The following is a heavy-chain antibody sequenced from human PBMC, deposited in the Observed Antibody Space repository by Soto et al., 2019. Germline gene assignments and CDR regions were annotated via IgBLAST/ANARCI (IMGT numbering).Heavy chain of an antibody. D-gene: IGHD1-20*01. V-gene: IGHV3-30-3*01. CDR2: ISYDGSNK. CDR3: AREGNWNDLFGY. CDR1: GFTFSSYA. J-gene: IGHJ4*02. Sequence: GGSLRLSCAASGFTFSSYAMHWVRQAPGKGLEWVAVISYDGSNKYYADSVKGRFTISRDNSKNTLYLQMNSLRAEDTAVYYCAREGNWNDLFGYWGQGTLVTVSS.